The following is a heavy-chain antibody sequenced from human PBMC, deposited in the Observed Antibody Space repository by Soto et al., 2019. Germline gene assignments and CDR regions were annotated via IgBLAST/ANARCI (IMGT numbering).Heavy chain of an antibody. Sequence: EVQLVQSGGGLVQPGGSLRLSCAASGFTFTSYWTTWVRQAPGKGLEWVANIKQDGGEKFYVDSVKGRFTISRDNAKNSLYLQMNSLRAEDTAVYYCARPHYSSAWYTLPPHYWGQGALVTVSS. CDR3: ARPHYSSAWYTLPPHY. D-gene: IGHD6-19*01. CDR2: IKQDGGEK. V-gene: IGHV3-7*01. CDR1: GFTFTSYW. J-gene: IGHJ4*02.